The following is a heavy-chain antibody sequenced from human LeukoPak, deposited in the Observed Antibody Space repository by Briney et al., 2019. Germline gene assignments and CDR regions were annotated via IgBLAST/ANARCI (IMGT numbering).Heavy chain of an antibody. CDR2: TRSKADGGTT. CDR1: GFTFSNAW. Sequence: GGSLRLSCAASGFTFSNAWMRWVRQAPGKGLEWVGLTRSKADGGTTDDAAPVKGRFTISRDDSKNTLFLQMNSLKTEDTAVYYCTTESWYMGYWGQGTLVTVSS. D-gene: IGHD6-13*01. V-gene: IGHV3-15*01. CDR3: TTESWYMGY. J-gene: IGHJ4*02.